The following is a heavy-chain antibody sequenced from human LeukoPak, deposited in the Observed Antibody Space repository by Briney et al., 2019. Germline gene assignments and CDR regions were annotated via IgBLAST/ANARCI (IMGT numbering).Heavy chain of an antibody. Sequence: SVKVSCKASGGTFSSYAISWVRQAPGQGLEWMGVIIPIFGTANYAQKFHGRVTITSDESTSTAYMALSSLRSEYTAVYYCARLVGVNSVGSLFDPWGQGTLVTVSS. J-gene: IGHJ5*02. CDR3: ARLVGVNSVGSLFDP. CDR2: IIPIFGTA. CDR1: GGTFSSYA. D-gene: IGHD4-23*01. V-gene: IGHV1-69*13.